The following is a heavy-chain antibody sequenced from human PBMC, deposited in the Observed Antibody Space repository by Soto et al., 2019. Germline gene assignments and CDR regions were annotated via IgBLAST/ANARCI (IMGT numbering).Heavy chain of an antibody. Sequence: QVQLVQSGAEVKKPGSSVKVSCKAYGGSFRGYAVSWVRQAPGQGLEWVGGIIPNFGTSNYAQKFQGRVNINADESRTTTYMELSSLRSDDTAVYYCARERPDDYGDYGSDYWGQGTLVNVSS. CDR2: IIPNFGTS. D-gene: IGHD4-17*01. CDR1: GGSFRGYA. J-gene: IGHJ4*02. CDR3: ARERPDDYGDYGSDY. V-gene: IGHV1-69*01.